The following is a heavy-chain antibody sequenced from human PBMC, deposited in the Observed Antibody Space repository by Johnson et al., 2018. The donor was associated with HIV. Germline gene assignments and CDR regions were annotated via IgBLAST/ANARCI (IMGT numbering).Heavy chain of an antibody. CDR1: GFTFRSYA. Sequence: VQLVESGGGVVQPGRSLRLSCAGSGFTFRSYAMQWVRQAPGKGLEWVSGIGIAGDTYYLGSVKGRFTISRENAKSSLYLQMSSLRAGDTAVYYCARGRRYSSFGPFDIWGQGTMVTVSS. CDR3: ARGRRYSSFGPFDI. J-gene: IGHJ3*02. D-gene: IGHD6-6*01. CDR2: IGIAGDT. V-gene: IGHV3-13*01.